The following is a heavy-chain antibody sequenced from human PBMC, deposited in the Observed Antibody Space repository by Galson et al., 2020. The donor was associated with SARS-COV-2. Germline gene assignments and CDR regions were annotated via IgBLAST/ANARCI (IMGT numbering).Heavy chain of an antibody. V-gene: IGHV3-33*06. CDR3: AKDGYSYGYGEDYYYYMDV. CDR2: LGKDGRKK. CDR1: GFTFSSYG. Sequence: GGGLKLYCAASGFTFSSYGMHWGRQAPGKGLGRGAVLGKDGRKKYYADSGRGRITISTDNSKNTLYLQMNSLSAADTAVYYCAKDGYSYGYGEDYYYYMDVWGEGTTVTVSS. J-gene: IGHJ6*03. D-gene: IGHD5-18*01.